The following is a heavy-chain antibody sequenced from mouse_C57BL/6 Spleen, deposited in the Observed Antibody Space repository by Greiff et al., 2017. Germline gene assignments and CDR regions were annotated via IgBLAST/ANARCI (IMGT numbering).Heavy chain of an antibody. J-gene: IGHJ4*01. Sequence: VQLQQSGAELVRPGASVTLSCKASGYTFTDYEMHWVKQTPVHGLEWIGAIDPETGGTAYNQKFKGKAILTADKSSSTAYMELRSLTSEDSAVYYCTRDGYPHYYAMDYWGQGTSVTVSS. V-gene: IGHV1-15*01. CDR2: IDPETGGT. CDR3: TRDGYPHYYAMDY. CDR1: GYTFTDYE. D-gene: IGHD2-3*01.